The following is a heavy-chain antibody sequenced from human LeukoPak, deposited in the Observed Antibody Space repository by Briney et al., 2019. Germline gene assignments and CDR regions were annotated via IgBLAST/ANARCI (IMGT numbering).Heavy chain of an antibody. CDR1: GFTFSSYA. V-gene: IGHV3-23*01. J-gene: IGHJ5*02. CDR3: AKVRSDSSGYYYGS. CDR2: ISGSGGST. Sequence: GSLRLSCAASGFTFSSYAMSWVRQAPGKGLEWVSAISGSGGSTYYADSVKGRFTISRDNSKNTLYLQMNSLRAEDTAVYYCAKVRSDSSGYYYGSWGQGTLVTVSS. D-gene: IGHD3-22*01.